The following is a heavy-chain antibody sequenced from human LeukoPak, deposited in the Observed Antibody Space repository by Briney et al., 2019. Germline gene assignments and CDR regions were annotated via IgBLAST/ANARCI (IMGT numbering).Heavy chain of an antibody. CDR2: IKQDGSEK. CDR3: AKDSHTTTPNYPTD. Sequence: PGGSLRLSCAASGFTFSSYWMSWVRQAPGKGLEWVANIKQDGSEKYYVDSVKGRFTISRDNAKNSLYLQMNSLRAEDTAVYYCAKDSHTTTPNYPTDWGQGTLVTVSS. V-gene: IGHV3-7*01. J-gene: IGHJ4*02. D-gene: IGHD5-24*01. CDR1: GFTFSSYW.